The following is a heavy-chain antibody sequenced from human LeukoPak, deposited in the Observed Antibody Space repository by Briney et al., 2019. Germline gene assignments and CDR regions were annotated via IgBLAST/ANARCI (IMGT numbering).Heavy chain of an antibody. D-gene: IGHD6-19*01. V-gene: IGHV3-23*01. Sequence: GGSPRPSCTASGFTFSAYAMSWVRQAPGKGLESVSAIIGSGAGTYYGDSVRGRFSISRGNSKNTVYLQMNSLRADDTAVYYCAKGEESSGLVSTYFDYWGQGTLVTVSS. CDR1: GFTFSAYA. CDR3: AKGEESSGLVSTYFDY. J-gene: IGHJ4*02. CDR2: IIGSGAGT.